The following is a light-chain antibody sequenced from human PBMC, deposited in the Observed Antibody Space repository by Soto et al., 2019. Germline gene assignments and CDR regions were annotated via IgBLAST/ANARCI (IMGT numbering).Light chain of an antibody. CDR2: GNS. CDR3: QSYDSSLSGEV. CDR1: SYNIGAGYD. J-gene: IGLJ2*01. V-gene: IGLV1-40*01. Sequence: QSVLTQPPSVSGAPGQRVTIFCTGSSYNIGAGYDVHWYQQLPGTAPKLHIYGNSNRPSGVPDRFSGSKSGTSASLAITWLQAEDEAEYYCQSYDSSLSGEVLGGGTKLTVL.